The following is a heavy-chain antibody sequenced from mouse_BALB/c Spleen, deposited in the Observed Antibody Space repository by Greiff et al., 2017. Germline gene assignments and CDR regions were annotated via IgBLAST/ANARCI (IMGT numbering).Heavy chain of an antibody. D-gene: IGHD1-2*01. CDR2: ISSGSSTN. V-gene: IGHV5-17*02. Sequence: EVQLMESGGGLVQPGGSLKLSCAASGFTFSSFGMHWVRQAPEKGLEWVAYISSGSSTNYYADTVKGRFTISRDNPKNTLFLQMTSLRSEDTAMYYCASFITTARGYAMDYWGQGTSVTVSS. J-gene: IGHJ4*01. CDR1: GFTFSSFG. CDR3: ASFITTARGYAMDY.